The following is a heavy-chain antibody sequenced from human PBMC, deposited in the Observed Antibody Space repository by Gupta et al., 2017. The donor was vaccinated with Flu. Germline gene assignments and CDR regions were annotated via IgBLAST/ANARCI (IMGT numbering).Heavy chain of an antibody. J-gene: IGHJ6*02. Sequence: WVSSISSSSSYIYYADSVKGRFTISRDNAKNSLYLQMNSLRAEDTAVYYCARDRRVVPAATVSYYYYYGMDVWGQGTTVTVSS. CDR2: ISSSSSYI. CDR3: ARDRRVVPAATVSYYYYYGMDV. V-gene: IGHV3-21*01. D-gene: IGHD2-2*01.